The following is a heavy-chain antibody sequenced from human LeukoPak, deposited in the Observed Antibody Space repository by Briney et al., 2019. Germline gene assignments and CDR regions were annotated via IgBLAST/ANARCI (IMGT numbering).Heavy chain of an antibody. D-gene: IGHD3-22*01. CDR3: ARADLYCSSSGCARRAFDI. Sequence: GGSLRLSCAASGFTFSSYSMNWVRQAPGKGLEWVSSISSSSSFIYYADSVKGRFTISRDNAKNPLYLQMNSLRAEDTAVYYCARADLYCSSSGCARRAFDIWGQGTMVTVSS. CDR2: ISSSSSFI. V-gene: IGHV3-21*01. J-gene: IGHJ3*02. CDR1: GFTFSSYS.